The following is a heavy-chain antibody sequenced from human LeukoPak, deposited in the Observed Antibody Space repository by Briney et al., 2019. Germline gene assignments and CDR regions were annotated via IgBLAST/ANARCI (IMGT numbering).Heavy chain of an antibody. J-gene: IGHJ4*02. CDR3: ARHVSTVTSYYFDY. V-gene: IGHV4-59*08. CDR1: AGSISSYY. Sequence: SETLSLTCTVSAGSISSYYWTWIRQPPGKGLEWIGYIFYSGSTNYNPSLKSRVTISVDRSRKQFSLKLSSVTAADTAVYYCARHVSTVTSYYFDYWGQGTLVTVSS. D-gene: IGHD4-17*01. CDR2: IFYSGST.